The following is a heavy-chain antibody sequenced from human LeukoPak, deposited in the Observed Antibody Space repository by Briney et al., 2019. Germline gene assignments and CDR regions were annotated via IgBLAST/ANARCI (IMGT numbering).Heavy chain of an antibody. CDR2: IYYSGST. V-gene: IGHV4-61*01. J-gene: IGHJ5*02. CDR1: GGSVSSGSYY. D-gene: IGHD6-13*01. Sequence: PSETLSLTCTVSGGSVSSGSYYWSWIRQPPGKGLEWIGYIYYSGSTNYNPSLKSRVTISVDTSKNQFSLKLSSVTAADTAVYYCASVPLAAAGTVVGHNWFDPWGQGTLVTVSS. CDR3: ASVPLAAAGTVVGHNWFDP.